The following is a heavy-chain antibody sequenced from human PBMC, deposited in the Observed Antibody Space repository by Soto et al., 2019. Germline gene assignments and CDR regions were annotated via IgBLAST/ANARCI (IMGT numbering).Heavy chain of an antibody. CDR1: GYTFTGFD. Sequence: QVPLVQSGAEVKKPGASVKVSCKTSGYTFTGFDISWVRQAPGQGLEWMGWLSAYNGNTNYAQKLPGRVTMTTDTSTSTAYMELRSRRSDDTAVYYCARAVSHFHSYYYIDVCGKGTTVTVSS. J-gene: IGHJ6*03. CDR2: LSAYNGNT. V-gene: IGHV1-18*01. CDR3: ARAVSHFHSYYYIDV. D-gene: IGHD3-3*02.